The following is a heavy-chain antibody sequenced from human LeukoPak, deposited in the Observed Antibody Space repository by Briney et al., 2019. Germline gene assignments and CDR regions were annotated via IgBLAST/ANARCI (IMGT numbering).Heavy chain of an antibody. Sequence: GESLKISCKGSGYSFTSYWIGWVRQMPGKGLEWMGIIYPGDSDTRYSPSFQGQVTISADKSISTAYLQWSSLKASDTAMYYCARHIPIAAAGHYYYYMDVWGKGTMVTVSS. J-gene: IGHJ6*03. CDR2: IYPGDSDT. CDR3: ARHIPIAAAGHYYYYMDV. CDR1: GYSFTSYW. V-gene: IGHV5-51*01. D-gene: IGHD6-13*01.